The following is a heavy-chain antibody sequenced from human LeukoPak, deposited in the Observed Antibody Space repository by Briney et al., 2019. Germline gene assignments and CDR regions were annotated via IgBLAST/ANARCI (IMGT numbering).Heavy chain of an antibody. D-gene: IGHD3-22*01. CDR3: AKRGVVIRVILVGFHKEAYYFDS. CDR1: GLTLSNYG. J-gene: IGHJ4*02. CDR2: ISDSGGST. Sequence: GGSLRLSCAVSGLTLSNYGMTWVRQAPGKGLEWVAGISDSGGSTNYADSVKGRFTISRDNPKNTLYLQMNSLRAEDTAVYFCAKRGVVIRVILVGFHKEAYYFDSWGQGALVTVSS. V-gene: IGHV3-23*01.